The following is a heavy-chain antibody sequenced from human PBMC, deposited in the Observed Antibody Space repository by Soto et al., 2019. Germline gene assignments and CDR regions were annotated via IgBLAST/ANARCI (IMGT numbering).Heavy chain of an antibody. CDR2: INYSGST. J-gene: IGHJ4*02. CDR3: TRGSGYYFY. D-gene: IGHD3-22*01. CDR1: GPPPSTIY. Sequence: PSESLSPTFSSSGPPPSTIYWSWIRQPPGKGLEWIGYINYSGSTNYNPSFKSRVTMSVDTSKKQSSLKLTSVTAADAAVYYCTRGSGYYFYWGQG. V-gene: IGHV4-59*01.